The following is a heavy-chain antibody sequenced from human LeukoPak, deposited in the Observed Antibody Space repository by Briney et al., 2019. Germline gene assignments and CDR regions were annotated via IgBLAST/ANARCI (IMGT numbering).Heavy chain of an antibody. Sequence: GASVTVSCKASGYTFTGYYMHWVRQAPGQGLEWMGWINPNSGGTNYAQKFQGRVTMTRDTSISTAYMELSRLRSDDTAVYYCARVLSSSGWYDVDYWGQGTLVTVSS. D-gene: IGHD6-19*01. CDR2: INPNSGGT. V-gene: IGHV1-2*02. J-gene: IGHJ4*02. CDR1: GYTFTGYY. CDR3: ARVLSSSGWYDVDY.